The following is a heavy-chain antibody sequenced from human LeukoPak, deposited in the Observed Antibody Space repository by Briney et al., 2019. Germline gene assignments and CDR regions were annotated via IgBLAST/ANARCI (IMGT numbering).Heavy chain of an antibody. CDR2: IIPIFGTA. J-gene: IGHJ4*02. Sequence: SVTVSCKPSVGIFSHYAISWVRQAPGPGLEWMGVIIPIFGTATYAQKFQGRVTITADKSTGTAYMELSSLRSEDTAVYYCARDYGDYSAGYWGQGTLVTVSS. CDR1: VGIFSHYA. CDR3: ARDYGDYSAGY. V-gene: IGHV1-69*06. D-gene: IGHD4-17*01.